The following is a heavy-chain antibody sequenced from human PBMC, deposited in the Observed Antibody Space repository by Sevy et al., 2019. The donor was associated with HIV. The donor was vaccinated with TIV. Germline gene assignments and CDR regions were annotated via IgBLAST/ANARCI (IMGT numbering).Heavy chain of an antibody. V-gene: IGHV3-23*01. CDR2: FTGSGTNT. CDR3: ASSHYDFWSGPKPIDY. J-gene: IGHJ4*02. D-gene: IGHD3-3*01. Sequence: GGSLRLSCAASGFTFSSYAMSWVRQAPGKGLEWVSSFTGSGTNTFYADSVKGRFTISRDNAKNTLYLQMNSLRAEDTAVYYCASSHYDFWSGPKPIDYWGQGTLVTVSS. CDR1: GFTFSSYA.